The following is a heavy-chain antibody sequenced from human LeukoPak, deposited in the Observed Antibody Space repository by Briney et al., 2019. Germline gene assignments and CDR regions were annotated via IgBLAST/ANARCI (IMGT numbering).Heavy chain of an antibody. CDR1: GYTFTDYY. D-gene: IGHD6-25*01. J-gene: IGHJ3*01. CDR3: TRPPCSGSHFGTFNL. V-gene: IGHV1-2*02. CDR2: ISPNSGDT. Sequence: GASVKDSCKSLGYTFTDYYMHWVRQAPGQGLEWMGWISPNSGDTNFAHKFQGRVSMTRDTSISTASMDLSSLRSDDTAVYYCTRPPCSGSHFGTFNLWGQGTLVTVSS.